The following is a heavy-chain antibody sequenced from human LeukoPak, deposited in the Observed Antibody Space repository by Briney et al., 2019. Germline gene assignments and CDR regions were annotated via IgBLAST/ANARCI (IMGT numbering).Heavy chain of an antibody. D-gene: IGHD2-2*01. Sequence: GGSLRLSCTASGFAFDEHGMSWVRQVPGKGLEWVSGINWSGGSTGYAATLRGGFTISRDNDKSSLYLQMDSLRAEDTALYYCARAPITSPFYFDYWGQGTLVTVSS. CDR2: INWSGGST. CDR3: ARAPITSPFYFDY. V-gene: IGHV3-20*04. J-gene: IGHJ4*02. CDR1: GFAFDEHG.